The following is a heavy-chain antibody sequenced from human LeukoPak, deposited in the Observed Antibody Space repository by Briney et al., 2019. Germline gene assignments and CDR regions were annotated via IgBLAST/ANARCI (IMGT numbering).Heavy chain of an antibody. CDR1: GYTFTNYY. V-gene: IGHV1-2*02. CDR3: ARDQATVTTPWVDS. D-gene: IGHD4-17*01. CDR2: INPNSGGT. Sequence: ASVKLSCKASGYTFTNYYIHWVRQAPGQGLEWMGWINPNSGGTNSAQKFQGRVTMTRDTSISTAYMELSRLRSDDTAVYYCARDQATVTTPWVDSWGQGSLVTVPS. J-gene: IGHJ4*02.